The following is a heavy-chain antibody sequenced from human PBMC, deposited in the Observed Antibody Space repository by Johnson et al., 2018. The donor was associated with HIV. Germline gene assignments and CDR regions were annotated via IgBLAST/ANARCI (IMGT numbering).Heavy chain of an antibody. CDR1: GFTFSSYG. J-gene: IGHJ3*02. CDR2: IWYDGSNK. V-gene: IGHV3-33*01. Sequence: QVQLVESGGGVVQPGRSLRLSCAASGFTFSSYGMHWVRQAPGKGLEWVAVIWYDGSNKYYAESVKGRFTVSRDNSKNTLYMQRNSLSTEDTAVYYCARVGGGTLVLGDEGAFDIWGQGTMVTVSS. CDR3: ARVGGGTLVLGDEGAFDI. D-gene: IGHD3-10*01.